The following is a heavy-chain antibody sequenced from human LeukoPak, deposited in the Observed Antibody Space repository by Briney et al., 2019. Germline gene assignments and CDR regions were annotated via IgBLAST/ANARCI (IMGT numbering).Heavy chain of an antibody. D-gene: IGHD6-19*01. CDR2: IYTSGST. CDR3: ARVGQWLPLDAFDI. V-gene: IGHV4-61*02. J-gene: IGHJ3*02. Sequence: SETLSLTCTVSGGSISSGSYYWSWIRQPAGKGLEWIGRIYTSGSTNYNPSLKSRVTISVDTSKNQFSLKLSSVTAADTAVYYWARVGQWLPLDAFDIWGQGTMVTVSS. CDR1: GGSISSGSYY.